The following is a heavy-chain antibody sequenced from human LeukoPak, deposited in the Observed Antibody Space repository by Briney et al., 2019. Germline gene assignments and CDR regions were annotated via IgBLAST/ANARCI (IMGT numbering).Heavy chain of an antibody. CDR3: AKLLGTVTTYDY. Sequence: GGSLRLSCEASGFTFSRNWMSWVPQAPGKGLEWVASINPDGSQKFYVDSVKGRFTISRDNTKSSLYLEMNSLGAEDTAMYYCAKLLGTVTTYDYWGQGIRVTVSS. CDR2: INPDGSQK. CDR1: GFTFSRNW. V-gene: IGHV3-7*01. D-gene: IGHD2/OR15-2a*01. J-gene: IGHJ4*02.